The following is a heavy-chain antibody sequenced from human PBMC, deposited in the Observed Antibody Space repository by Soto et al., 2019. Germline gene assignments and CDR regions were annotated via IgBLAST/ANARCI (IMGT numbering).Heavy chain of an antibody. Sequence: PSETLSLTCAVSGGSISSGGYSWSWIRQPPGKGLEWIGYIYYSGSTNYNPSLKSRVTISVDTSKNQFSLKLSSVTAADTAVYYCARVDQQQLDFQHWGQGTLVTVSS. D-gene: IGHD6-13*01. CDR3: ARVDQQQLDFQH. V-gene: IGHV4-61*08. CDR1: GGSISSGGYS. CDR2: IYYSGST. J-gene: IGHJ1*01.